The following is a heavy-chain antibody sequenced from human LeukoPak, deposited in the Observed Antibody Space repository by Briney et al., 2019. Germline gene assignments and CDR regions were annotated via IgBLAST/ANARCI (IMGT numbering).Heavy chain of an antibody. D-gene: IGHD2-2*01. CDR1: GFTFSSYG. CDR3: AKDGGIYCSSTSCYALDY. V-gene: IGHV3-23*01. J-gene: IGHJ4*02. Sequence: GGSLRLSCAASGFTFSSYGMSWVRQAPGKGLEWVSAISGSGGSTYYADSVKGRFTISRDNSKNTLYLQMNSLRAEDTAVYYCAKDGGIYCSSTSCYALDYWGQGTLVTVSS. CDR2: ISGSGGST.